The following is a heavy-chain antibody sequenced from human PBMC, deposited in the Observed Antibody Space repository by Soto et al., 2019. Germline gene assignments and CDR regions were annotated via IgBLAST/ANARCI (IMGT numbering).Heavy chain of an antibody. V-gene: IGHV3-30*18. J-gene: IGHJ6*02. CDR1: GFTFSSYG. CDR3: AKDQVPGDLTFNYYYGMDV. Sequence: QVQLVESGGGVVQPGRSLRLSCAASGFTFSSYGMHWVRQAPGKGLEWVAVISYDGSNKYYADSVKGRFTISRDNSKNTLYLQMNSLRAEDTAVYYCAKDQVPGDLTFNYYYGMDVWGQGTTVTVSS. D-gene: IGHD4-17*01. CDR2: ISYDGSNK.